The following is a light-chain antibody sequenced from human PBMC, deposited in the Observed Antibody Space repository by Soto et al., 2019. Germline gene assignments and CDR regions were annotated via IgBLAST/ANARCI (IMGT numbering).Light chain of an antibody. CDR3: QQYGSSLTWT. V-gene: IGKV3-20*01. Sequence: EIVLTQSPGTLSLSRGERATLSFRASQSVSSYSLAWYQKKPGQAPRLLSYGAASRAAGIPDSFSGSGSGTDFTLTISGLEPEDDAVYYGQQYGSSLTWTFGQGTKVDIK. CDR1: QSVSSYS. CDR2: GAA. J-gene: IGKJ1*01.